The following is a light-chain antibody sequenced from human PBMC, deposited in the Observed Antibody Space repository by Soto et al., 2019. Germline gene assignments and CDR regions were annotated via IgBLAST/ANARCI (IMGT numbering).Light chain of an antibody. CDR2: DAS. V-gene: IGKV3-20*01. J-gene: IGKJ4*01. CDR1: RSVGNNY. CDR3: QQYAYSPRH. Sequence: EIVLTQSPGTLSLSPGERVTLSCRASRSVGNNYLAWYQQRPGQAPNLLIYDASSRATGIPDRFSGSGSGTDFTLTITRLEPEDSAMYYCQQYAYSPRHFGGGTKVDIK.